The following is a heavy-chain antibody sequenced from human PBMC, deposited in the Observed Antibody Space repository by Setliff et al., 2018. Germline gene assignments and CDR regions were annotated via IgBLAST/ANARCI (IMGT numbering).Heavy chain of an antibody. CDR3: FGAGTCSY. J-gene: IGHJ4*02. CDR1: GFTISGYA. D-gene: IGHD3-10*01. CDR2: IKDSDYST. V-gene: IGHV3-48*04. Sequence: GGSLRLSCVGSGFTISGYAMTWVRQVPGKGLEWISSIKDSDYSTYYADSVKGRFTISRDNAKNSLYLQMNSLRAEDTALYYCFGAGTCSYWGQGTLVTVSS.